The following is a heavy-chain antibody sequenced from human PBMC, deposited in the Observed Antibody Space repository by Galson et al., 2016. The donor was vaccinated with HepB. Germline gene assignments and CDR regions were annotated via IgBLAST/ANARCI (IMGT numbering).Heavy chain of an antibody. V-gene: IGHV4-59*12. Sequence: SETLSPIYTLSGGSITTNSWTWIRQPPGNGLEWIGDINQSGTTDYNTPLKSRGTISIDTPKHHFPLKLTSLSATDTAVYFCARALGGTTRYFDLWGRGTLVTVSS. D-gene: IGHD2-15*01. CDR1: GGSITTNS. J-gene: IGHJ2*01. CDR3: ARALGGTTRYFDL. CDR2: INQSGTT.